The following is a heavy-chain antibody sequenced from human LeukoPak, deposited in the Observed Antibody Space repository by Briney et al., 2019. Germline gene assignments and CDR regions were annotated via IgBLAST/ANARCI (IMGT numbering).Heavy chain of an antibody. CDR1: GFTFSTYS. Sequence: GGSLRLSCAASGFTFSTYSMNWVRQAPGKGLEWVSSISSNSRYIYYADSMRGRFTTSRDNAKNSLYLQMNSLKPEDTAVYYCARVAEAAALDSWGQGTLVTVSS. V-gene: IGHV3-21*06. J-gene: IGHJ4*02. CDR3: ARVAEAAALDS. CDR2: ISSNSRYI. D-gene: IGHD6-13*01.